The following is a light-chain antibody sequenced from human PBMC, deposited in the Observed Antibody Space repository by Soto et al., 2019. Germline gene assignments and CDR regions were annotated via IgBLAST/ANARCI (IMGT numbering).Light chain of an antibody. CDR2: KAS. CDR1: QTISSW. CDR3: QHYNSYSEA. V-gene: IGKV1-5*03. J-gene: IGKJ1*01. Sequence: DIQMTQSPSTLSESVVERVTISCRASQTISSWLAWYQQKPGKAPKLLIYKASTLKSGVPSRFSGSGSGTEFTLTISSLQPDDFATYYCQHYNSYSEAFGQGTKVDIK.